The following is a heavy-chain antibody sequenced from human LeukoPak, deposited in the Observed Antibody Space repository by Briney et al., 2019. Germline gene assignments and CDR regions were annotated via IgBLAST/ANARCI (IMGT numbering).Heavy chain of an antibody. Sequence: PSETLSLTCTVSGNSISSGDYYWSWIRQPAGKGLEWIGRIYTSGSTYYNPSLTSRVTISVDTSKNQFSLKLSSVTAADTAVYYCARHKDYYYSYMDVWGKGTTVTISS. CDR2: IYTSGST. CDR3: ARHKDYYYSYMDV. J-gene: IGHJ6*03. CDR1: GNSISSGDYY. V-gene: IGHV4-61*02.